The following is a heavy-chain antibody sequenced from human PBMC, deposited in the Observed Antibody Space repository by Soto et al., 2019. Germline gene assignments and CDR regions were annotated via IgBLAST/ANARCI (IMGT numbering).Heavy chain of an antibody. D-gene: IGHD3-10*01. CDR1: GASISSGW. CDR2: TLYSGRT. CDR3: SSRVTDAAT. V-gene: IGHV4-4*02. Sequence: QVQLQALGPGLVKPSGTLSLTCAVSGASISSGWWTWVRQPPGKGLEWIGATLYSGRTNYNSSLNSRVTRSIDKSKKQFSLNLSSVTAADTAVYYCSSRVTDAATWGQGTLVTVSS. J-gene: IGHJ5*02.